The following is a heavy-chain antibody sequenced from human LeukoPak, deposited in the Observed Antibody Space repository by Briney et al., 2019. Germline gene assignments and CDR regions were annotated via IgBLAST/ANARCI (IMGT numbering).Heavy chain of an antibody. CDR3: ARRIGGWYVEFDY. J-gene: IGHJ4*02. Sequence: PSETLSLTCTVSGGSISSSNYYWDWIRQPPGKGLEWIGSIYYSGSTYYNPSLKSRVTISVDTSKNQFSLRLNSVTAADTAVYYCARRIGGWYVEFDYWGQGTLVTVSS. V-gene: IGHV4-39*01. D-gene: IGHD6-19*01. CDR1: GGSISSSNYY. CDR2: IYYSGST.